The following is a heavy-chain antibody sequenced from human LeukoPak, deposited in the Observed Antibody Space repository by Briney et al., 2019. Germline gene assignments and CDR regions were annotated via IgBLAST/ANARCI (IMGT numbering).Heavy chain of an antibody. CDR2: INPNSGGT. D-gene: IGHD3-9*01. V-gene: IGHV1-2*02. Sequence: HRASVKVSCKASGYTFTGYYMHWVRQALGQGLEWMGWINPNSGGTNYAQKFQGRVTMTRDTSISTAYMELSRLRSDDTAVYYCARRRADILTGYPWFDPWGQGTLVTVSS. J-gene: IGHJ5*02. CDR1: GYTFTGYY. CDR3: ARRRADILTGYPWFDP.